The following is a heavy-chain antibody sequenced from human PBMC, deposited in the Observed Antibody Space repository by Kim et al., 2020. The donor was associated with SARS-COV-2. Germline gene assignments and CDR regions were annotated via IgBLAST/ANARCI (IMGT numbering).Heavy chain of an antibody. J-gene: IGHJ4*02. D-gene: IGHD6-13*01. Sequence: GGSLRLSCAASGFTFSSYAMHWVRHAPGKGLEWVAVISYDGSNKYYADSVKGRFTISRDNSKNTLYLQMNSLRAEDTAVYYCARDQIAAAGTGFDYWGQG. CDR3: ARDQIAAAGTGFDY. CDR2: ISYDGSNK. CDR1: GFTFSSYA. V-gene: IGHV3-30*04.